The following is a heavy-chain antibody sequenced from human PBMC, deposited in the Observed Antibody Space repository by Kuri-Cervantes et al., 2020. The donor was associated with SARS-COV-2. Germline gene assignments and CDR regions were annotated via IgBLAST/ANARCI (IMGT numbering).Heavy chain of an antibody. CDR1: GGTFSSYA. J-gene: IGHJ4*02. CDR2: IIPMFGTA. V-gene: IGHV1-69*13. CDR3: ARDCSGTDCYVIVYGLSD. D-gene: IGHD2-2*01. Sequence: SVKVSCKAPGGTFSSYAISWVRQAPGQGLEWMGGIIPMFGTADYAQKFQGRVTVTADESTRTVYMELSSLRSDDTAVYYCARDCSGTDCYVIVYGLSDWGQGTLVTVSS.